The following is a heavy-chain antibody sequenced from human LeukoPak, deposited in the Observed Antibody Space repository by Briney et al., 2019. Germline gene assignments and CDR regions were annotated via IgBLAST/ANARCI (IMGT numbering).Heavy chain of an antibody. Sequence: ASVKVSCKASGYTFTSYGISWVRQTPGQGLEWMGGIIPIFGTANYAQKFQGRVTITADESTSTAYMELSSLRSEDTAVYYCARDPGGAAAEYYGMDVWGQGTTVTVSS. V-gene: IGHV1-69*13. J-gene: IGHJ6*02. CDR1: GYTFTSYG. D-gene: IGHD6-13*01. CDR2: IIPIFGTA. CDR3: ARDPGGAAAEYYGMDV.